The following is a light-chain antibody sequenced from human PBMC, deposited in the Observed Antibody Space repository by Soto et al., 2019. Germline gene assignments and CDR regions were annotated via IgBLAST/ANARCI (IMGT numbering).Light chain of an antibody. Sequence: EIVLTQSPATLSLSPGERATLSCRASQSVSTYLAWYQQKPCQAHRLLIYDASNRATGIPTRFSGSGSATDFTLTISNLAPEDFAVYYCQQRSNWAPLTFGGGTKVEIK. CDR3: QQRSNWAPLT. V-gene: IGKV3-11*01. CDR2: DAS. CDR1: QSVSTY. J-gene: IGKJ4*01.